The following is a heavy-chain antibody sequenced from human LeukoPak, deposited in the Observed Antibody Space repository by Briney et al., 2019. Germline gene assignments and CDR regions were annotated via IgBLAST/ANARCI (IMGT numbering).Heavy chain of an antibody. J-gene: IGHJ6*03. CDR1: GITFSNYN. Sequence: GSLRLSCAAPGITFSNYNMNWVRQAPGKGLEWISAITSSSSYTFYADSVKGRFTISRDNAKNSLYLQMNSLRAEDTAAYYCARIRDTLNYYYYYMDVWGKGTTVTVSS. D-gene: IGHD2-21*02. CDR2: ITSSSSYT. V-gene: IGHV3-21*01. CDR3: ARIRDTLNYYYYYMDV.